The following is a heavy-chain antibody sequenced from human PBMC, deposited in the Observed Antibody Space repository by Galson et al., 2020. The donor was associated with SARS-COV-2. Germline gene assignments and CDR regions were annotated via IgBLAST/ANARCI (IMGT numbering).Heavy chain of an antibody. J-gene: IGHJ3*02. CDR3: ARYSSGWNSDSAFDI. V-gene: IGHV4-39*01. CDR1: GGSISSSSYY. CDR2: IYYSGST. Sequence: SQTLSLTCTVSGGSISSSSYYWGWIRQPPGKGLAWIGRIYYSGSTYYNPSLKSRVTISVDTSKNQFSLKLSSVTAADTAVYYCARYSSGWNSDSAFDIWGQGTMVTVSS. D-gene: IGHD6-19*01.